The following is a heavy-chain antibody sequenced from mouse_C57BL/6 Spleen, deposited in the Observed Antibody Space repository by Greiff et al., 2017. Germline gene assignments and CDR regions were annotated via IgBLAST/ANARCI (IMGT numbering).Heavy chain of an antibody. CDR3: ESQEDAEDYFDY. V-gene: IGHV1-62-2*01. J-gene: IGHJ2*01. CDR2: FYPGSGSI. CDR1: GYTFTEYT. Sequence: VQLQQSGAELVKPGASVKLSCKASGYTFTEYTIHWVKQRFGQGLEWIGWFYPGSGSIKYNEKFKDKATLTADKSSSTVYMELSRVTSEDSAVXVCESQEDAEDYFDYWGQGTTLTVSS.